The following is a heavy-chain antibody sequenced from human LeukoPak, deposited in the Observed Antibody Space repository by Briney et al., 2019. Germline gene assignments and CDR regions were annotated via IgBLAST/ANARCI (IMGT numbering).Heavy chain of an antibody. CDR1: GFTFSSYA. V-gene: IGHV3-23*01. CDR2: ILGSGGST. J-gene: IGHJ5*02. CDR3: AKVKYDYGDPVGWFDP. D-gene: IGHD4-17*01. Sequence: GGSLRLSCAASGFTFSSYAMAWVRQAPGKGLEWVSHILGSGGSTYYADSVKGRFTISRDNSKNTLYLKMNSLRPEDTAVYYCAKVKYDYGDPVGWFDPWGQGSLVTVSS.